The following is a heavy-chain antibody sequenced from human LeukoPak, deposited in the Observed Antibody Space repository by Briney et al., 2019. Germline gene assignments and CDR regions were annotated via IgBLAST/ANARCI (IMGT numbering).Heavy chain of an antibody. CDR1: GFAFVDFA. J-gene: IGHJ4*02. Sequence: GGSLRLSCTTCGFAFVDFAMSWVRQPAGKGLEWVGFIRRRAYGGAAEYAASVKGRFIISRDDSKGIAYLQMNSLKTEDTAVYYCSRNVLVDFDYWGQGSRVIVSP. V-gene: IGHV3-49*04. CDR3: SRNVLVDFDY. CDR2: IRRRAYGGAA. D-gene: IGHD6-6*01.